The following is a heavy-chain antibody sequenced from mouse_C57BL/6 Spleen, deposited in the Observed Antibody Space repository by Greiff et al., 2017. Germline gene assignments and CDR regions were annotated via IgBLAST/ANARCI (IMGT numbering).Heavy chain of an antibody. D-gene: IGHD2-10*01. V-gene: IGHV1-9*01. CDR3: ARPSYYGNCHYYFDY. CDR2: ILPGSGST. CDR1: GYTFTGYW. Sequence: QVHLKQSGAELMKPGASVKLSCKATGYTFTGYWIEWVKQRPGHGLEWIGEILPGSGSTNYNEKFKGKATFTADTSSKTAYMQLSNLTTEDSASYYCARPSYYGNCHYYFDYWGQGTTLTVSS. J-gene: IGHJ2*01.